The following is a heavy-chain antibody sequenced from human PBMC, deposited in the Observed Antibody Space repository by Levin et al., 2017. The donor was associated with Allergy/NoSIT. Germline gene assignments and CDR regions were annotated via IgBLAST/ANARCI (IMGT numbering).Heavy chain of an antibody. CDR2: INPNSGST. J-gene: IGHJ3*02. V-gene: IGHV1-2*02. Sequence: ASVKVSCKASGYTFTGYYIHWVRQAPGQGLEWMGWINPNSGSTNYAQKFQGRVTMTRDTSISTAYMELSRLRSDDTAVFYCARELSYGYSSSWRYTGFHAFDIWGQGTMVTVSS. CDR1: GYTFTGYY. D-gene: IGHD2-2*01. CDR3: ARELSYGYSSSWRYTGFHAFDI.